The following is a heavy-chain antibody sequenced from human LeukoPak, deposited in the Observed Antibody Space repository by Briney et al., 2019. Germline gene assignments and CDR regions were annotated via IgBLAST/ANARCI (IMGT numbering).Heavy chain of an antibody. D-gene: IGHD2-2*01. CDR2: FYTSGST. J-gene: IGHJ3*02. V-gene: IGHV4-61*02. Sequence: SQTLSLTCTVSGGSISSGNYYWSWIRQPAGKGLEWIGRFYTSGSTNYNPSIRSRVTISVDTSKNQFSLKVRSVPAADTAVYYCARVVSAAPAFDIWGQGTMVTVSS. CDR3: ARVVSAAPAFDI. CDR1: GGSISSGNYY.